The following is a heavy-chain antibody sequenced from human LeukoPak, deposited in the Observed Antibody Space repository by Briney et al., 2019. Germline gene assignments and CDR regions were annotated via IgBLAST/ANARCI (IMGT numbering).Heavy chain of an antibody. CDR3: ARDGIYGETADY. D-gene: IGHD4-17*01. Sequence: PSETLSLTCTVSGGSVSSGSYYWSWIRQPPGKGLEWIGHIYYSGSTNYNPSLKSRVTISVDTSKNQFSLKLSSVTAADTAVYYCARDGIYGETADYWGQGTLVTVSS. V-gene: IGHV4-61*01. J-gene: IGHJ4*02. CDR2: IYYSGST. CDR1: GGSVSSGSYY.